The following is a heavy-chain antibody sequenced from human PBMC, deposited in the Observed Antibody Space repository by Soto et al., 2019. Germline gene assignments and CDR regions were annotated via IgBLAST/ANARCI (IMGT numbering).Heavy chain of an antibody. D-gene: IGHD2-21*01. V-gene: IGHV4-34*02. CDR3: ARGHIPVYGQVPDYFDT. J-gene: IGHJ4*02. CDR2: VTHSGST. Sequence: QVHLQQWGAGLLKPSETLSLTCGVYGGSLRGSYWSWIRQPPGKALEWLGKVTHSGSTTFNPSLKSRVSVSVDTSDNQFSLKLTSVTAADTAVYYCARGHIPVYGQVPDYFDTWRQSTLVTVSS. CDR1: GGSLRGSY.